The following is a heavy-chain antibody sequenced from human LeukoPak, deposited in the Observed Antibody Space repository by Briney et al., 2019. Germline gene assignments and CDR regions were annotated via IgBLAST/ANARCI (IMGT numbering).Heavy chain of an antibody. CDR2: IYTSGST. D-gene: IGHD3-22*01. CDR3: AGGYYYAYYYYYMDV. J-gene: IGHJ6*03. CDR1: GGSISSYY. Sequence: SETLSLTCTVSGGSISSYYWSWLRQPAGKGLEWIGRIYTSGSTNYNPSLKSRVTMSVDTSKNQFSLKLSSVTAADTAVYYCAGGYYYAYYYYYMDVWGKGTTVTISS. V-gene: IGHV4-4*07.